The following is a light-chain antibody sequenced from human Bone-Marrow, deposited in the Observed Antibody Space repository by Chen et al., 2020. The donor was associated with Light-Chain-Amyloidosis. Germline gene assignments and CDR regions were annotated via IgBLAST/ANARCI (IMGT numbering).Light chain of an antibody. CDR1: SGHSNYA. Sequence: QLVVTQSPYASASLGASVKLTCTLSSGHSNYAVAWHQQQPEKGPRYLMKLNSDGSHNKGDGIPDRFSGSSSGAERYLTISSLQSEDEADSFCQTWGAGIQVFGGVTKLTVL. V-gene: IGLV4-69*01. J-gene: IGLJ3*02. CDR2: LNSDGSH. CDR3: QTWGAGIQV.